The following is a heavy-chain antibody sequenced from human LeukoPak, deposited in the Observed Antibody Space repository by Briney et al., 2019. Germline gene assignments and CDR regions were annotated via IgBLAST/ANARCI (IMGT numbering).Heavy chain of an antibody. Sequence: NTSETLSLTCTVSGGSISSSSYYWGWIRQPPGKGLEWIGSIYYSGSTYYNPSLKSRVTISVDTSKNQFSLKLSSVTAADTAVYYCARLGPSIRFLEWLEVLGPWGIWGQGTMVTVSS. CDR1: GGSISSSSYY. CDR3: ARLGPSIRFLEWLEVLGPWGI. J-gene: IGHJ3*02. D-gene: IGHD3-3*01. CDR2: IYYSGST. V-gene: IGHV4-39*01.